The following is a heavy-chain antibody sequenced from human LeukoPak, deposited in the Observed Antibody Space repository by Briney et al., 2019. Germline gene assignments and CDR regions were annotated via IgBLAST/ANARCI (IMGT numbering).Heavy chain of an antibody. D-gene: IGHD3-22*01. J-gene: IGHJ4*02. CDR2: ISGSGGST. Sequence: GGSLRLSCAASGFTFSSYAMSWVRQAPGKGLEWVSTISGSGGSTYYADSVKGRFTISRGNSKNTLYLQMNSLRAEDTAVYYCAKEPHNYYDQPYYFDYWGQGTLVTVSS. V-gene: IGHV3-23*01. CDR3: AKEPHNYYDQPYYFDY. CDR1: GFTFSSYA.